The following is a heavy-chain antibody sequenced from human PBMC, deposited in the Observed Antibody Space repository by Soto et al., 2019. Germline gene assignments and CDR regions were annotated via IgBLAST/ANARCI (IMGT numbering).Heavy chain of an antibody. CDR2: LWAGGNYA. CDR1: GFNFNYHG. D-gene: IGHD6-13*01. CDR3: TRDAQQLANYGMDV. J-gene: IGHJ6*02. Sequence: QVRLVDSGGNVVQPGRSLRLSCATSGFNFNYHGMHWVRQAPGKGLEWVAHLWAGGNYAYYAYSVKGRFTISSDQSTNTLYLQMNSLGAEDTGVYYCTRDAQQLANYGMDVWGQGTTVTVSS. V-gene: IGHV3-33*01.